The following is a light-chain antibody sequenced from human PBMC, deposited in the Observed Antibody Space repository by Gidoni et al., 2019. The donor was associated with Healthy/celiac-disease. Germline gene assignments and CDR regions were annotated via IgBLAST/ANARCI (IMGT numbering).Light chain of an antibody. CDR2: AAS. V-gene: IGKV1-39*01. CDR1: QSISSY. CDR3: QQSYSTPQT. J-gene: IGKJ3*01. Sequence: DIQITQSPSFLSASVGDRVTIPCRASQSISSYLNWYQQKPGKAPKLLIYAASSLQSGVPSRFSGSGSGTDFTLTISSLQPEDFATYYCQQSYSTPQTFXPXTKVDIK.